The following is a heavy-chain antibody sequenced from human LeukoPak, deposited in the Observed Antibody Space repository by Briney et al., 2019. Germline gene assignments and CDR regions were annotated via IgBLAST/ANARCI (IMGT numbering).Heavy chain of an antibody. CDR2: IYYSGST. Sequence: PSETLSLTCTGSGGSISSYYWSWIRQPPGKGLEWIGYIYYSGSTNYNPSLKSRVTISVDTSKNQFSLKVSSVTAADTAVYYCASNYYGSGSLDYWGQGNLVTVSS. V-gene: IGHV4-59*08. CDR3: ASNYYGSGSLDY. D-gene: IGHD3-10*01. CDR1: GGSISSYY. J-gene: IGHJ4*02.